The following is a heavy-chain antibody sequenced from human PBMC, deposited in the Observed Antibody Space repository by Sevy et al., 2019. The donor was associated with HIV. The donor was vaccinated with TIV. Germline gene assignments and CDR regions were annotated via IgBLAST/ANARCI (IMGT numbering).Heavy chain of an antibody. J-gene: IGHJ4*02. V-gene: IGHV3-23*01. CDR3: AQEQLGRFDS. Sequence: GGSLRLSCAASGFAFHEYSMSWIRQAPGKGLEWVATLSFGCGKINYADSVKGRFTISRDNSKNSFYLQMNSLRVEDTAVYYCAQEQLGRFDSWGQGTLVTVSS. CDR2: LSFGCGKI. D-gene: IGHD1-26*01. CDR1: GFAFHEYS.